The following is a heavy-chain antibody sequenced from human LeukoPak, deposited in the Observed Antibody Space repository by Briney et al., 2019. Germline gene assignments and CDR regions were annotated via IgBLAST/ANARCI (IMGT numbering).Heavy chain of an antibody. V-gene: IGHV4-59*01. D-gene: IGHD2-2*01. J-gene: IGHJ4*02. CDR2: IYYSGST. CDR3: ARDLVRIIPGHSSSLNY. Sequence: SETLSLTCTVSGGSISSYYWSWIRQPPGKGLEWIGYIYYSGSTNYNPSLKSRVTISVDTSKNQFSLKLSSVTAADTAVYYCARDLVRIIPGHSSSLNYWGQGTLVTVSS. CDR1: GGSISSYY.